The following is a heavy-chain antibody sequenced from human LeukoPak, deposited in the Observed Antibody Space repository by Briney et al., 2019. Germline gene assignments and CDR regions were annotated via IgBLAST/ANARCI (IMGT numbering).Heavy chain of an antibody. Sequence: GGSLRLSCAASGFTFSSYSMNWVRQAPGKGLEWVSSISSSSSYIYYADSVKGRFTISRDNAKNTLYLQMNSLRAEDTATYFCARDLSWNSVDYWGQGTLVTVSS. CDR3: ARDLSWNSVDY. J-gene: IGHJ4*02. CDR1: GFTFSSYS. D-gene: IGHD1-7*01. CDR2: ISSSSSYI. V-gene: IGHV3-21*01.